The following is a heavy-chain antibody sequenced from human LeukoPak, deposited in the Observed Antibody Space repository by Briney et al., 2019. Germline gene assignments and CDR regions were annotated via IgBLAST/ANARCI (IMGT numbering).Heavy chain of an antibody. CDR3: ARDRSSGESDY. J-gene: IGHJ4*02. CDR1: GGSISSSSYY. V-gene: IGHV4-39*07. CDR2: ISYSGNT. Sequence: SETLSLTCTVSGGSISSSSYYWGWIRQPPGKRLEWIGSISYSGNTYYNPSLKSRVTISVDTSKNQFSLKLSSVTAADTAVYYCARDRSSGESDYWGQGTLVTVSS. D-gene: IGHD2-21*01.